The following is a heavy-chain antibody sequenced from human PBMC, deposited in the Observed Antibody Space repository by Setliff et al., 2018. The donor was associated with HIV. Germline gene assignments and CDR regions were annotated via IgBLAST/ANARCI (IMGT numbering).Heavy chain of an antibody. CDR1: GGTFSSFA. D-gene: IGHD2-15*01. V-gene: IGHV1-69*13. CDR3: TLGYCSVGSCYSVDFGY. Sequence: SVKVSCKASGGTFSSFAINWVRQAPGQGLEWMGGIIPIFGTTNYAPRFHGRVTITADESTNTAYMELNSLRSEDTAFYYCTLGYCSVGSCYSVDFGYWGQGTLVTVSS. J-gene: IGHJ4*02. CDR2: IIPIFGTT.